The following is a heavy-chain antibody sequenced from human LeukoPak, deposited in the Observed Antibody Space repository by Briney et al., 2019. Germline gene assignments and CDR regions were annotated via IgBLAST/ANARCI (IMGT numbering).Heavy chain of an antibody. V-gene: IGHV4-39*01. D-gene: IGHD5-18*01. CDR3: ARQVTFGYAYAYYFDY. J-gene: IGHJ4*02. Sequence: PSETLSLTCTVSGGSISTSYYYWGWIRQLPGKGLEWIGNIHNSESTYYNPSLKSRVTISVDTSKNQFSLKLSSVTAADTAVYYCARQVTFGYAYAYYFDYWGQGSLVTVSS. CDR2: IHNSEST. CDR1: GGSISTSYYY.